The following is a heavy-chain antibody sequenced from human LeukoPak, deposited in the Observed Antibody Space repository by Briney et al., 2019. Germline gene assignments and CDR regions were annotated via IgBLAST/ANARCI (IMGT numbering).Heavy chain of an antibody. V-gene: IGHV1-18*01. CDR1: GYTFTSYG. J-gene: IGHJ4*02. CDR3: ARDTAVADYYDSSGHDC. Sequence: GASVKVSCKASGYTFTSYGISWVRQAPGQGLEWMGWMSAYNGNTNYAQKLQGRVTMTTDTSTSTAYMELRSLRFDDTAVYYCARDTAVADYYDSSGHDCWGQGTLVTVSS. CDR2: MSAYNGNT. D-gene: IGHD3-22*01.